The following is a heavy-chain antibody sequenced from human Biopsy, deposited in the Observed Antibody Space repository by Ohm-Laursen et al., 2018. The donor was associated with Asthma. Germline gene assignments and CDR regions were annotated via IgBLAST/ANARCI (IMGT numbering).Heavy chain of an antibody. V-gene: IGHV1-2*06. CDR3: GRGYSGTDRIVYYYSGLEV. Sequence: GSSVKVSCKTSGYTFIGYHIHWVRRAPGQGLEWMGRINPNSGGTNYAQKFQGRVTMTSDTSISTAYMELSRLRSDDTALYYCGRGYSGTDRIVYYYSGLEVWGQGTTVTVSS. CDR2: INPNSGGT. D-gene: IGHD5-12*01. J-gene: IGHJ6*02. CDR1: GYTFIGYH.